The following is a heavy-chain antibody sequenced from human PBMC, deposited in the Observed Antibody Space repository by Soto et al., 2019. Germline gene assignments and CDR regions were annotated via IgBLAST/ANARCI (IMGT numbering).Heavy chain of an antibody. V-gene: IGHV4-4*02. CDR2: IHHSGSS. CDR1: GDSITSSHW. D-gene: IGHD6-19*01. CDR3: GRSPGAGTWWIDS. Sequence: QVQLQESGPGLVKPSGTLSLTCAVSGDSITSSHWWNWVRQSPGKGLEWIGEIHHSGSSNYNPSLESRVTMSVDMSKNQVFLRLTSVTAADTAFYYCGRSPGAGTWWIDSWGQGALVTVSS. J-gene: IGHJ4*02.